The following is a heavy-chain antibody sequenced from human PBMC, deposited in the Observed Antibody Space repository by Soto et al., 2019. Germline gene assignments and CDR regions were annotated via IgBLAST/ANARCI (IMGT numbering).Heavy chain of an antibody. D-gene: IGHD2-2*01. CDR2: IYYSGST. V-gene: IGHV4-39*02. CDR3: ARDIVVVPDYYYYGMDV. CDR1: GGSISSSSYY. Sequence: PSETLSLTCTVSGGSISSSSYYWGWIRQPPGKGLEWIGSIYYSGSTYYNPSLKSRVTISVDTSKNQFSLKLSSVTAADTAVYYCARDIVVVPDYYYYGMDVWGQGTTVT. J-gene: IGHJ6*02.